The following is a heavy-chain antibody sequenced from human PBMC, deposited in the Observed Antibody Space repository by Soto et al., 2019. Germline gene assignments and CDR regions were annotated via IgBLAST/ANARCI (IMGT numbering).Heavy chain of an antibody. J-gene: IGHJ4*02. D-gene: IGHD2-2*01. CDR1: GYSLTSYA. V-gene: IGHV1-18*04. CDR2: INTYNGHT. CDR3: ARLIPPACDY. Sequence: QVQLVQSGAEVKKTGASVKVSCKASGYSLTSYAISWVRQAPGQGLEWVGWINTYNGHTNYAEKVQGRVTMTTDASTNTAYRELRSLRSDDTAIYFCARLIPPACDYWGQGTLVTVSS.